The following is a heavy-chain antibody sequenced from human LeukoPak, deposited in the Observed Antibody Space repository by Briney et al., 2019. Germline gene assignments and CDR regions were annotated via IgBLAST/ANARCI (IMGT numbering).Heavy chain of an antibody. CDR1: GGTFSNYA. CDR3: ARNWARAAGLDY. CDR2: IIPIFGTA. J-gene: IGHJ4*02. V-gene: IGHV1-69*06. Sequence: ASVKVSCKASGGTFSNYAISWVRQAPGQGLEWMGGIIPIFGTANYAQKFRSRVTITADKSTRTAYMELSSLRSEDTAVYYCARNWARAAGLDYWGQGTLVTVSS. D-gene: IGHD6-13*01.